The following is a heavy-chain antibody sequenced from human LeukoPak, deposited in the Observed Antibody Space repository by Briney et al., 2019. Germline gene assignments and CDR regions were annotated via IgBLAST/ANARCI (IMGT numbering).Heavy chain of an antibody. J-gene: IGHJ6*03. V-gene: IGHV4-34*01. D-gene: IGHD6-6*01. CDR3: VRGLVKKLVRRQIYYYMDV. CDR1: GGSVSDYY. CDR2: INQSGSP. Sequence: SETLSLTCGISGGSVSDYYWSWIRQTPGEGLEWIGEINQSGSPKYNPSLKSRVATFVDTSSNQLSLNVTSVTAADTAVYYCVRGLVKKLVRRQIYYYMDVWGKGTTVIVSS.